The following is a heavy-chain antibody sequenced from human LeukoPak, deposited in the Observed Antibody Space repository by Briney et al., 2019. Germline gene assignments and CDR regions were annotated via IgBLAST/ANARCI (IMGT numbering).Heavy chain of an antibody. V-gene: IGHV3-21*01. CDR2: ISSSSSYI. Sequence: GGSLRLSCAASGFTFSSYSMNWVRQAPGKGLEWVSSISSSSSYIYYADSVKGRFTTSRDNAKNSLYLQMNSLRAEDTAVYYCARARVVAAIDDWFDPWGQGTLVTVSS. D-gene: IGHD2-15*01. CDR3: ARARVVAAIDDWFDP. J-gene: IGHJ5*02. CDR1: GFTFSSYS.